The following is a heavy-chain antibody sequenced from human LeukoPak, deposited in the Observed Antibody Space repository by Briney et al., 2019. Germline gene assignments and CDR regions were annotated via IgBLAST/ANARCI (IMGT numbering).Heavy chain of an antibody. CDR2: STKKGDSYTT. D-gene: IGHD4-11*01. Sequence: GGSLRLSCAASGFTFSEYHMDWVRQAPGKGLEWVGRSTKKGDSYTTQYAASVKGRFTISRDDSKNSLYLQMNSLKSEDTAVYFCARSGGRNYGAADYWGQGTLATVSS. CDR3: ARSGGRNYGAADY. CDR1: GFTFSEYH. J-gene: IGHJ4*02. V-gene: IGHV3-72*01.